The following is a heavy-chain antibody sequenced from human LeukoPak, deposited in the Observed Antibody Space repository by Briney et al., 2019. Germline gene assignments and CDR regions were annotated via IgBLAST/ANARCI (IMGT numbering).Heavy chain of an antibody. D-gene: IGHD3-10*01. CDR3: AKKIDSGSYPLDY. J-gene: IGHJ4*02. CDR1: GFTFGSFS. Sequence: GGSLRLACAASGFTFGSFSMSWVRQAPGKGLEWVSVISGSGETTFYADSVRGRFTISRDNSKSTLYLQMTSLRAEDTGVYYCAKKIDSGSYPLDYWGQGTLVTVSS. CDR2: ISGSGETT. V-gene: IGHV3-23*01.